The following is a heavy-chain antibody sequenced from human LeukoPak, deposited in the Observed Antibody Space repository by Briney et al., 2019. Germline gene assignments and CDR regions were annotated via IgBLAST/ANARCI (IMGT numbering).Heavy chain of an antibody. CDR1: GGSISSSYW. Sequence: PSETLSLTCAVSGGSISSSYWWTWVRQPPGKGLEWIGEIYHSGSTNYNPSLESRVSISVDKSKNQFSLKLSSVTAADTALYYCAKHYMGSSYNHGLDCWGQGTLVTVSS. CDR3: AKHYMGSSYNHGLDC. J-gene: IGHJ4*02. CDR2: IYHSGST. V-gene: IGHV4-4*02. D-gene: IGHD3-10*01.